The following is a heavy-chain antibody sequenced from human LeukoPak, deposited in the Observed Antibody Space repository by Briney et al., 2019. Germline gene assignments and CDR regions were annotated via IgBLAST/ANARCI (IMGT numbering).Heavy chain of an antibody. CDR1: GFTFSSYA. J-gene: IGHJ4*02. CDR3: AKSLVATKIFFDY. V-gene: IGHV3-23*01. CDR2: ISGSGGST. Sequence: GGSLRLSCAASGFTFSSYAMSWVRQAPGKGLEWVSAISGSGGSTYYADSVKGRFTISRDNSKNTQYLQMNGLRAEDTAVYYCAKSLVATKIFFDYWGQGTLVAVSS. D-gene: IGHD5-12*01.